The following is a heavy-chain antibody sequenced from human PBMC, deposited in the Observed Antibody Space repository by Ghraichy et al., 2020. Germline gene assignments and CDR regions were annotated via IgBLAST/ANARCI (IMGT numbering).Heavy chain of an antibody. CDR1: GGSFSGYY. Sequence: SETLSLTCAVYGGSFSGYYWSWIRQPPGKGLEWIGEINHSGSTNYNPSLKSRVTISVDTSKNQFSLKLSSVTAADTAVYYCARVGDYGDYGLFSTEDWYFDLWGRGTLVTVSS. CDR3: ARVGDYGDYGLFSTEDWYFDL. V-gene: IGHV4-34*01. CDR2: INHSGST. J-gene: IGHJ2*01. D-gene: IGHD4-17*01.